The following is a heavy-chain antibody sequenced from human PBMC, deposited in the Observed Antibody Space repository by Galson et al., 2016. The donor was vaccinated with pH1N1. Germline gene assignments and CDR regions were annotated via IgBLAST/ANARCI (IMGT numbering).Heavy chain of an antibody. J-gene: IGHJ6*02. Sequence: SLSLTCTVSGGSITSPDHYWTWIRQCPGKGLEWLGYIYHSGIAYYNPSLRTRLSISIDTSQTQFSLNVNSVTAADTAVYYCATHAFWSDGYFYYGMDVWGHGTTVTVSS. D-gene: IGHD3-3*01. CDR2: IYHSGIA. CDR3: ATHAFWSDGYFYYGMDV. CDR1: GGSITSPDHY. V-gene: IGHV4-31*03.